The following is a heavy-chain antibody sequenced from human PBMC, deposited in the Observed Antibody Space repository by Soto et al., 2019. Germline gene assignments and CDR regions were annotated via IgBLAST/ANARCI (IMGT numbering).Heavy chain of an antibody. V-gene: IGHV5-51*07. CDR2: IYPYDSDT. D-gene: IGHD2-2*01. J-gene: IGHJ4*01. CDR3: ARHLVGSTRGNFDY. Sequence: LTRSDESSVESVSRYWMGWVHQMTGKGMEWMENIYPYDSDTRYSPSFQGQVTISADTSITTAYLQWSGLRASGTAMYFCARHLVGSTRGNFDYWGHGTLVTVSS. CDR1: VESVSRYW.